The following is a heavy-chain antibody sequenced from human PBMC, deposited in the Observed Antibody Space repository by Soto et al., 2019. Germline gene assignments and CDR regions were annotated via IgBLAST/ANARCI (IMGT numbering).Heavy chain of an antibody. D-gene: IGHD5-12*01. CDR3: ARDTGYSGYDSSGASDY. CDR2: ISYDGSNK. CDR1: GFTFSSYA. Sequence: QVQLVESGGGVVQPGRSLRLSCAASGFTFSSYAMHWVRQAPGEGLEWVAVISYDGSNKYYADSVKGRFTISRDNSKNTLYLQMNSLRAEDTAVYYCARDTGYSGYDSSGASDYWGQGTLVTVSS. J-gene: IGHJ4*02. V-gene: IGHV3-30-3*01.